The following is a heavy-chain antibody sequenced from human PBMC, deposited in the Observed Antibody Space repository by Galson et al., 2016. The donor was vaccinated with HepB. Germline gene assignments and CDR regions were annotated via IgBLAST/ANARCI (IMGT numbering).Heavy chain of an antibody. D-gene: IGHD1-14*01. V-gene: IGHV3-21*01. CDR2: ISSSSSYI. J-gene: IGHJ4*02. CDR3: VRETLRGTRFDN. CDR1: GFPFSKYN. Sequence: SLRLSCAASGFPFSKYNMNWVRQAPGKGLEWVSFISSSSSYIYYVDSVKGRFTISRDKAKNSLYLQMDSLRAEDTAVYYCVRETLRGTRFDNWGQGTLVTVAS.